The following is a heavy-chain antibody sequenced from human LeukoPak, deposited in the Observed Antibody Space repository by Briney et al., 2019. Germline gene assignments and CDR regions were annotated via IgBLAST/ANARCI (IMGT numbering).Heavy chain of an antibody. J-gene: IGHJ6*02. CDR3: ATAAGKEKYYYGMDV. Sequence: ASVKVSCKVSGYTLTELSMHWVRQAPGIGLEWMGGFDPEDGETIYAQKFQGRVTMTEDTSTDTAYMELSSLRSEDTAVYYCATAAGKEKYYYGMDVWGQGTLVTVSS. D-gene: IGHD6-13*01. CDR1: GYTLTELS. CDR2: FDPEDGET. V-gene: IGHV1-24*01.